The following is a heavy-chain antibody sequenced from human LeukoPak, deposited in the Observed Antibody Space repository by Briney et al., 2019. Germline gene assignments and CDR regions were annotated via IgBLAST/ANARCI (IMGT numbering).Heavy chain of an antibody. CDR3: ARRGVGGFDY. Sequence: KSSETLSLTCTVSGGSISSYHWSWMRQPAGKGLEWIGRMYTSGSTNYNPSLKSRVTMSVDTSKNQFSLKLSSVTAADTAVYYCARRGVGGFDYWGQGTLVTVSS. J-gene: IGHJ4*02. CDR1: GGSISSYH. CDR2: MYTSGST. V-gene: IGHV4-4*07. D-gene: IGHD3-10*01.